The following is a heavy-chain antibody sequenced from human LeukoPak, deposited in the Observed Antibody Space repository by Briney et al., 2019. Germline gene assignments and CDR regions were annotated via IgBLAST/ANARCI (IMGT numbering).Heavy chain of an antibody. J-gene: IGHJ3*02. D-gene: IGHD3-22*01. CDR3: AKAGGGDSSGLDAFDI. Sequence: GRSLRLPCAASGFTFSSYGMHWVRQAPGKGLEWVAVISYDGSNKYYADSVKGRFTISRDNSKNTLYLQMNSLRAEDTAVYYCAKAGGGDSSGLDAFDIWGQGTMVTVSS. CDR1: GFTFSSYG. V-gene: IGHV3-30*18. CDR2: ISYDGSNK.